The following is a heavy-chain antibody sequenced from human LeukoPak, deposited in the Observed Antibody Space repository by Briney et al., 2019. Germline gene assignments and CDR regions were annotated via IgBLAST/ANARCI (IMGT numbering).Heavy chain of an antibody. CDR2: IIPILGIA. D-gene: IGHD6-13*01. CDR3: ATADSNSWHLDY. J-gene: IGHJ4*02. V-gene: IGHV1-69*04. Sequence: SVKVSCKASGGTFSSYAISWVRQAPGQGLEWMGRIIPILGIANYAQKFQGRVTITADKSTSTAYMELSSLRSEDTAVYYCATADSNSWHLDYWGQGTLVTVSS. CDR1: GGTFSSYA.